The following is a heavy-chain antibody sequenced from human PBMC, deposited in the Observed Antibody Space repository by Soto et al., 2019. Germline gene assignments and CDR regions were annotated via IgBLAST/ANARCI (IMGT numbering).Heavy chain of an antibody. CDR2: INHSGST. D-gene: IGHD6-13*01. J-gene: IGHJ5*02. Sequence: SETLSLTCAVYGGSFSGYYLSWIRQPPGKGLEWIGEINHSGSTNYNPSLKSRVTISVDTSKNQFSLKLSSVTAADTAVYYCARGRIAARGYWFDPWGQGTLVTVYS. CDR3: ARGRIAARGYWFDP. V-gene: IGHV4-34*01. CDR1: GGSFSGYY.